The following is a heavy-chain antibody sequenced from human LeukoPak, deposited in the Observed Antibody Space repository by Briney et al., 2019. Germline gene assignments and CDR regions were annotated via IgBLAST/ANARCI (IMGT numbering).Heavy chain of an antibody. CDR3: ARGRLSRWELLRRVFDY. CDR1: GYTFTSYD. J-gene: IGHJ4*02. V-gene: IGHV1-8*01. Sequence: ASVKVSCKASGYTFTSYDINWVRQATRQGLEWMGWMNPNSGNTGYAQKFQGRVTMTRNTSISTAYMELSSLRSEDTAVYYCARGRLSRWELLRRVFDYWGQGTLVTVSS. CDR2: MNPNSGNT. D-gene: IGHD1-26*01.